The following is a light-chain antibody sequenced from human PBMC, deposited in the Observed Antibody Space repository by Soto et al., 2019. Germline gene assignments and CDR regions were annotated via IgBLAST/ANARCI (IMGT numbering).Light chain of an antibody. Sequence: QSALTQPASVSGSPGQSITISCTGTSSDVGGYNYVSWYQQHPDKAPKLMIYVVSNRPSGVSNRFSGSKSGNTASLTISGLQAEDEADYDCCSYTSSDTPNVFGTGTKLTVL. CDR1: SSDVGGYNY. CDR3: CSYTSSDTPNV. V-gene: IGLV2-14*01. J-gene: IGLJ1*01. CDR2: VVS.